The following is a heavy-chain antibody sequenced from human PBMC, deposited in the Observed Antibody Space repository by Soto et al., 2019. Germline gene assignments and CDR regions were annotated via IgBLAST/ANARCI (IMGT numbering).Heavy chain of an antibody. Sequence: GGSLRLSCAASGFTFIRYAMSWVRQAPGKGLEWVSAISGSGGSTYYADSVKGRFTISRDNSKNTLYLQMNSLRAEDTAVYYCAKATWDWNYDYWGQGTLVTVSS. V-gene: IGHV3-23*01. J-gene: IGHJ4*02. D-gene: IGHD1-7*01. CDR1: GFTFIRYA. CDR3: AKATWDWNYDY. CDR2: ISGSGGST.